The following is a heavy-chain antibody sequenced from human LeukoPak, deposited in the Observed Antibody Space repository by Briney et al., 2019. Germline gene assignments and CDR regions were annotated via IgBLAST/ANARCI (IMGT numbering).Heavy chain of an antibody. V-gene: IGHV1-2*02. CDR1: GYTFTGYY. D-gene: IGHD5-18*01. J-gene: IGHJ4*02. CDR2: INPNSGGT. Sequence: ASVTVSCKASGYTFTGYYMHWVRQAPGQGLDWMGWINPNSGGTNYAQKFQGRVTMTRDTSISTAYMELSRLRSDDTAVYYCARGGQLWSPYYFDYWGQGTLVTVSS. CDR3: ARGGQLWSPYYFDY.